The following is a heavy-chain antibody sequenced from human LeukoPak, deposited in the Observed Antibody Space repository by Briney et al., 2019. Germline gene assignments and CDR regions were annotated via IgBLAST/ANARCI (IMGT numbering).Heavy chain of an antibody. D-gene: IGHD6-25*01. CDR2: IRSKAYGGTT. V-gene: IGHV3-49*04. Sequence: GGSLRLSCTASGFTFGDYAMSWVRQAPGKGLEWVGFIRSKAYGGTTEYAASVKGRFTISRDDSKNIAYLQMNSLKTEDTAVYYCTRRHRGPDYWGQGTLVTVSS. CDR1: GFTFGDYA. CDR3: TRRHRGPDY. J-gene: IGHJ4*02.